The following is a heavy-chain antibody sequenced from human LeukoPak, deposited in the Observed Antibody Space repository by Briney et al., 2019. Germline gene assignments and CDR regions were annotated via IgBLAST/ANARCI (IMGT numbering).Heavy chain of an antibody. J-gene: IGHJ6*02. Sequence: GGSLRLSCAASGCTFSNYAMHWVRQAPGKGLEWVAVISYDGSNKYYADSVKGRFTISRDNSKNTLYLQMNSLRAEDTAVYYCARISSGWYFNYYYGMDVWGQGTTVTVSS. V-gene: IGHV3-30*04. CDR3: ARISSGWYFNYYYGMDV. CDR1: GCTFSNYA. CDR2: ISYDGSNK. D-gene: IGHD6-19*01.